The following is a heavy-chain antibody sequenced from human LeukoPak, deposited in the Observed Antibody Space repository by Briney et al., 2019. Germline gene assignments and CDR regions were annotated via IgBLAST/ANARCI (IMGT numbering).Heavy chain of an antibody. D-gene: IGHD6-13*01. CDR1: GGSISGYY. J-gene: IGHJ4*02. CDR3: ARDLDSYSSSWYPYTSGWYLDY. V-gene: IGHV4-59*12. CDR2: VYDSGST. Sequence: SETLSLTCTVSGGSISGYYWSWIRQFPGKELEWIGYVYDSGSTYYNPSLKSRVTISVDTSKNQFSLKLSSVTAADTAVYYCARDLDSYSSSWYPYTSGWYLDYWGQGTLVTVSS.